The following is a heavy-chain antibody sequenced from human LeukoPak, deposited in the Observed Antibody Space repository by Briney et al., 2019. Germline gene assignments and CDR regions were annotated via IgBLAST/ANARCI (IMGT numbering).Heavy chain of an antibody. CDR2: MNPNSGNT. V-gene: IGHV1-8*03. J-gene: IGHJ4*02. CDR3: ARARDRSGSYPGY. Sequence: ASVKVSCKASGYTFTSYDINWVRQATGQGLEWMGRMNPNSGNTGYAQKFQGRVTITRNTSISTAYMELSSLRSEDTAVYYCARARDRSGSYPGYWGQGTLVTVSS. D-gene: IGHD1-26*01. CDR1: GYTFTSYD.